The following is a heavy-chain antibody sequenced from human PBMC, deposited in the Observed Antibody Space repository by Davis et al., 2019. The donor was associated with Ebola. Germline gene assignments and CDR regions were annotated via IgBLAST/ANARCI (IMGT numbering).Heavy chain of an antibody. D-gene: IGHD6-13*01. J-gene: IGHJ4*02. CDR1: DNTFTNYW. Sequence: GESLKISCKGSDNTFTNYWIGWVRQMPGKGLEWMGIIYPGDSDTRYSPTFLGQVTISADKSISTAYLQWSSLKASDTAMYYCARRSGAAAGDYWGQGTLVTVSS. CDR3: ARRSGAAAGDY. V-gene: IGHV5-51*01. CDR2: IYPGDSDT.